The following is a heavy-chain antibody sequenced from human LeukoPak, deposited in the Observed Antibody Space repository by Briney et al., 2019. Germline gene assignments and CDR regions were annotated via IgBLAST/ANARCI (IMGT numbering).Heavy chain of an antibody. CDR2: ISGSGGST. CDR1: GFTFSSYS. Sequence: LSGGSLRLSCAASGFTFSSYSMNWVRQAPGKGLEWVSAISGSGGSTYYADSVKGRFTISRDNSKNTLYLQMNSLRAEDTAVYYCAKDQAVAGVYYFDYWGQGTLVTVSS. CDR3: AKDQAVAGVYYFDY. J-gene: IGHJ4*02. V-gene: IGHV3-23*01. D-gene: IGHD6-19*01.